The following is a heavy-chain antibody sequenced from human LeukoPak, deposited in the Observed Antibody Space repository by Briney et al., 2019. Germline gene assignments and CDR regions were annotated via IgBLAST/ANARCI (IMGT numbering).Heavy chain of an antibody. CDR2: IHYSGST. D-gene: IGHD2-8*01. Sequence: PSETLSLTCTVSGGSITYFYWNWIRQPPGKGLEWIGYIHYSGSTNYNPSLKSRVTISVDTSKNQFSLKLSSVTAADTAVYYCATYTNRLHYWGQGTQVTVSS. J-gene: IGHJ4*02. V-gene: IGHV4-59*01. CDR1: GGSITYFY. CDR3: ATYTNRLHY.